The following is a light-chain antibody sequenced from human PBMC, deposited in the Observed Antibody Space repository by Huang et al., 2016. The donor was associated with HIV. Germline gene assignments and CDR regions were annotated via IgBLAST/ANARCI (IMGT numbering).Light chain of an antibody. CDR3: QQYYSFPKT. J-gene: IGKJ1*01. V-gene: IGKV4-1*01. Sequence: DIVMTQAPGSLSVSLGGRATISCKSSQSLLYSVNSKDYLAWFQQSPGRPPKLILYWASTRESGIPDRFSGSGAGTDFTLTIDNVQAEDVAIYYCQQYYSFPKTFGRGTKVEIK. CDR2: WAS. CDR1: QSLLYSVNSKDY.